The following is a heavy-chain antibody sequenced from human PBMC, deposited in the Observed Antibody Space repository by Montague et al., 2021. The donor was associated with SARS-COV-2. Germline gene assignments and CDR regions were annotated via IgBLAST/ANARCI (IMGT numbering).Heavy chain of an antibody. D-gene: IGHD5-18*01. J-gene: IGHJ4*02. Sequence: SLRLSCAASGFTFTSYAMHWVRQAPGKGLEWVAVISFDGTNKYYTDSVKGRFTIFRDNSKNTLYLQMHSVRPEDTAVYYCARDQGGYSYNDYWGQGTLVTVSS. CDR1: GFTFTSYA. CDR2: ISFDGTNK. CDR3: ARDQGGYSYNDY. V-gene: IGHV3-30-3*01.